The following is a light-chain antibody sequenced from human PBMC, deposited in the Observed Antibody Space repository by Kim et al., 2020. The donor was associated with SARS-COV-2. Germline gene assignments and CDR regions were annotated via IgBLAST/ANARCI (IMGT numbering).Light chain of an antibody. V-gene: IGLV3-1*01. J-gene: IGLJ2*01. CDR2: QDS. CDR3: QAWDSSTVV. CDR1: KLGEKY. Sequence: SYELTQPPSISVSPGQTATLTCSGDKLGEKYACWYQQKSGQSPVLVIYQDSKRPSGIPERFSGSNFGNTATLTISGTQAMDEADYYCQAWDSSTVVFGGGTKLTVL.